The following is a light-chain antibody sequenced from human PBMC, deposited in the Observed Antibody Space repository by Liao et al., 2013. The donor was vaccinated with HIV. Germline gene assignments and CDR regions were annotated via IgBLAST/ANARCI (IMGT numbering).Light chain of an antibody. J-gene: IGLJ1*01. CDR2: YDS. Sequence: SYELTQPPSVSVAPGKTARITCGGNNIGSKSVHWYQQKPGQAPVLVIYYDSDRPSGIPERFSGSNSGNTATLTISRVEAGDEADYYCQAWDTTSLYVFGTGTKVTAL. CDR1: NIGSKS. V-gene: IGLV3-21*01. CDR3: QAWDTTSLYV.